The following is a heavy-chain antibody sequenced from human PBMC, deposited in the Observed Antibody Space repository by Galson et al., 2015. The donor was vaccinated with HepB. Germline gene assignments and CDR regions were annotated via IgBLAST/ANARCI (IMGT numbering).Heavy chain of an antibody. V-gene: IGHV3-11*01. J-gene: IGHJ6*02. CDR2: ISSSGSTI. CDR1: GFTFSAYH. D-gene: IGHD3-10*01. CDR3: ARNPRRLVVQGVIITYYYGMDV. Sequence: SLRLSCAASGFTFSAYHISWIRQAPGKGLEWVSYISSSGSTIYYADSVKGRFTITRDNAKNSLYMQMNSLRAEDTAVYYCARNPRRLVVQGVIITYYYGMDVWGQGTTVTVSS.